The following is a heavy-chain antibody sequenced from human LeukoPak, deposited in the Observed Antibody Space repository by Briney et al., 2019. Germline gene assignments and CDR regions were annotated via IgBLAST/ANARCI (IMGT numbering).Heavy chain of an antibody. J-gene: IGHJ4*02. CDR3: ARAESHVLRYFDWLYPFDY. Sequence: ASVKVSCKASGYTFTSYGISWVRQAPGQGLEWMGWISAYNGNTNYAQKLQGRVTMTTDTSTSTAYMELRSLRSDDTAVHYCARAESHVLRYFDWLYPFDYWGQGTLVTVSS. V-gene: IGHV1-18*01. CDR1: GYTFTSYG. CDR2: ISAYNGNT. D-gene: IGHD3-9*01.